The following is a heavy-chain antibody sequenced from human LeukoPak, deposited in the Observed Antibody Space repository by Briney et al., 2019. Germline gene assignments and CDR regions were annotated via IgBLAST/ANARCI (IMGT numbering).Heavy chain of an antibody. D-gene: IGHD6-6*01. CDR2: MYFGGSS. CDR1: GGSISSYY. J-gene: IGHJ5*02. Sequence: SETLSLTCTVSGGSISSYYWSWIRQPPGKGLEWIGYMYFGGSSNYNPSLKSRVTISVDTSKNQLSLNLNSVTAADTAVYYCASLARGGNWFDPWGQGTLVTVSS. CDR3: ASLARGGNWFDP. V-gene: IGHV4-59*01.